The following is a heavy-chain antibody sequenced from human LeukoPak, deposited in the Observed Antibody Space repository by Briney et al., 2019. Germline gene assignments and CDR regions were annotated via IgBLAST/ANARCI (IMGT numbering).Heavy chain of an antibody. Sequence: GASVKVSCKASGYTFTSYDINWVRQATGQGLEWMGWINPNSGGTNYAQKFQGRVTMTRDTSISTAYMELSRLRSDDTAVYYCARVSYDILTGYWGPFDYWGQGTLVTVSS. CDR1: GYTFTSYD. D-gene: IGHD3-9*01. CDR2: INPNSGGT. V-gene: IGHV1-2*02. CDR3: ARVSYDILTGYWGPFDY. J-gene: IGHJ4*02.